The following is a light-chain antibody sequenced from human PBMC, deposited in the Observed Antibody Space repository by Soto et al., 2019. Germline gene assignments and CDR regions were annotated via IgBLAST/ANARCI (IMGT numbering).Light chain of an antibody. V-gene: IGKV3-11*01. CDR3: QHRANWPPGAT. J-gene: IGKJ4*01. Sequence: EIVLTQSPATLSLSPGERGTLSCWASQSVSTNLAWYQQKPGQAPRLLIYGASNRVTGIPARFSGSGSGTDFTLTISSLESEDFATYYCQHRANWPPGATFGGGTKLEI. CDR2: GAS. CDR1: QSVSTN.